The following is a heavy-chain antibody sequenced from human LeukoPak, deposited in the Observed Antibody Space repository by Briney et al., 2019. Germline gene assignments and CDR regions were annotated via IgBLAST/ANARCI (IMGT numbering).Heavy chain of an antibody. V-gene: IGHV1-18*01. D-gene: IGHD5-12*01. CDR3: ARTRSGYDLFDY. J-gene: IGHJ4*02. CDR2: VSAYNGNT. Sequence: ASVKVSCKASGYTFTSYGISWVRQAPGQGLEWMGWVSAYNGNTNYAQKLQGRVTMTTDTSTSTAYMELRSLRSDDTAVYYCARTRSGYDLFDYWGQGTLVTVSS. CDR1: GYTFTSYG.